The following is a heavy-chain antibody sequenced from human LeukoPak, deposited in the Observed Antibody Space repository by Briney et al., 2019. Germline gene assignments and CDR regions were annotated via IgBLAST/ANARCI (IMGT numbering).Heavy chain of an antibody. CDR3: AREGAGYRGYDYDYFYAMDV. CDR1: GFTFTDYY. D-gene: IGHD5-12*01. Sequence: GVSLRLSCATSGFTFTDYYMSWIRQAPGKGLEWVSYISVSGTTMYYADSVKGRFTLSRDNAKNSLYLQMNSLRAEDTAVYYCAREGAGYRGYDYDYFYAMDVWGQGTTVTVSS. J-gene: IGHJ6*02. CDR2: ISVSGTTM. V-gene: IGHV3-11*01.